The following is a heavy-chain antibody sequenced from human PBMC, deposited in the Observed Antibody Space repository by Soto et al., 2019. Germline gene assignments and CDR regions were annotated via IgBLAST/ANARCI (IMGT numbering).Heavy chain of an antibody. CDR2: VIPMFGTS. V-gene: IGHV1-69*13. D-gene: IGHD2-21*01. Sequence: SVKVSCKASGGPFSSYAITWVRQAPGQGLEWMGGVIPMFGTSNYAQSFEGRVTITADDSTSTTYMELSRLRSDDTAVYYCARGDTIVAAPYNWFDSWGQGTLVTVSS. CDR3: ARGDTIVAAPYNWFDS. CDR1: GGPFSSYA. J-gene: IGHJ5*01.